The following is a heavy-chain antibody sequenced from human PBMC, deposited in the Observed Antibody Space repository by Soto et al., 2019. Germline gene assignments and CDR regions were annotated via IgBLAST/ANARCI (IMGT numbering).Heavy chain of an antibody. CDR2: ISGSGGST. CDR1: GFTFSSYA. D-gene: IGHD4-4*01. Sequence: GGALRLSCAASGFTFSSYAMSWVRQAPGKGLEWVSAISGSGGSTYYADSVKGRFTISRDNSKNTLYLQMNSLRAEDTAVYYCAKDLSNYEEGPFDYWGQGTLVTVSS. V-gene: IGHV3-23*01. J-gene: IGHJ4*02. CDR3: AKDLSNYEEGPFDY.